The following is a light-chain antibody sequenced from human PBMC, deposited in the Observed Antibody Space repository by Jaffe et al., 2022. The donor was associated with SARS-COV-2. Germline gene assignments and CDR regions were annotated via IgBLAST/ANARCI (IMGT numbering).Light chain of an antibody. CDR2: TAS. J-gene: IGKJ4*01. CDR1: QDITNY. V-gene: IGKV1-9*01. Sequence: DIQLTQSPSFLSASVGDRVTITCRASQDITNYLAWYQLQPGQAPNLLIYTASTLQTGVPSRFSGSGSGTEFTLTISSLQPEDFATYYCQQLNSYPLTFGGGTKVEIK. CDR3: QQLNSYPLT.